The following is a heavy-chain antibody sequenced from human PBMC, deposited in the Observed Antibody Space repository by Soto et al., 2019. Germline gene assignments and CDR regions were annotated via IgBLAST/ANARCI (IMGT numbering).Heavy chain of an antibody. Sequence: ASMKVSCTASGYTFTSYGISWVRQAPGQGLEWMGWISAYNGNTNYAQKLQGRVTMTTDTSTSTAYMELRSLRSDDTAVYYCARDRRSYDYVWGSYREYYFDYWGQGTLVTVSS. V-gene: IGHV1-18*04. CDR3: ARDRRSYDYVWGSYREYYFDY. CDR2: ISAYNGNT. D-gene: IGHD3-16*02. J-gene: IGHJ4*02. CDR1: GYTFTSYG.